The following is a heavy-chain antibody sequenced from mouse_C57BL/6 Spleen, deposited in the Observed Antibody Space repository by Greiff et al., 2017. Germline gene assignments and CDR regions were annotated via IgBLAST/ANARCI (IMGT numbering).Heavy chain of an antibody. D-gene: IGHD4-1*01. CDR2: INPYNGGT. V-gene: IGHV1-19*01. J-gene: IGHJ3*01. Sequence: EVQVVESGPVLVKPGASVKMSCKASGYTFTDYYMNWVKQSHGKSLEWIGVINPYNGGTSYNQKFKGKATLTVDKSSSTAYMELNSLTSEDSAVYYCARKELTGTFAYWGQGTLVTVSA. CDR3: ARKELTGTFAY. CDR1: GYTFTDYY.